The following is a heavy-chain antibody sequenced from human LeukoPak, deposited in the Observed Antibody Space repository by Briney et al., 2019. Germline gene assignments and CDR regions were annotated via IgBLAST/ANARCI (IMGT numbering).Heavy chain of an antibody. V-gene: IGHV4-59*01. CDR3: ARATAMVWGIDY. Sequence: SETLSLTCTVSGGSISSYYWSWIRQPPGKGLEWIGYIYYSGSTNYNPSLKSRVTISVAKNQFSLKLSSVTAADTAVYYCARATAMVWGIDYWGQGTLVTVSS. CDR1: GGSISSYY. CDR2: IYYSGST. J-gene: IGHJ4*02. D-gene: IGHD5-18*01.